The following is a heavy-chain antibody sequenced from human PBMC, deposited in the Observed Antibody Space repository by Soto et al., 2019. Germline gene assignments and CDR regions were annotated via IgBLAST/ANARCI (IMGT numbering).Heavy chain of an antibody. D-gene: IGHD6-6*01. Sequence: SETLSLTCAVHNGSLSGNIWNWIRQPPGKGLEWIGEINHIGSINHNPSLRSRVTISVDRSRNQFSLKLTSMTAADTAVYYCATGGGFLATRMGWFDTWGQGTLVTVSS. CDR2: INHIGSI. CDR3: ATGGGFLATRMGWFDT. V-gene: IGHV4-34*01. J-gene: IGHJ5*02. CDR1: NGSLSGNI.